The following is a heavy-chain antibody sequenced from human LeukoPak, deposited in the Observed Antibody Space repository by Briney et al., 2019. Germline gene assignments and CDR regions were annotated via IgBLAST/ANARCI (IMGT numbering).Heavy chain of an antibody. CDR2: ISTSSSYI. CDR1: GFTLSNYD. J-gene: IGHJ5*02. V-gene: IGHV3-21*01. D-gene: IGHD2-2*01. CDR3: ARADCSSYTCYLRRSWFDP. Sequence: GACLRLSCAASGFTLSNYDMNWVRQAPGKGLEWVSSISTSSSYIYYKASVRGRFTISIDDAKNSLYLEMNSLRAEDKAVYYCARADCSSYTCYLRRSWFDPGGEGTLVSVSS.